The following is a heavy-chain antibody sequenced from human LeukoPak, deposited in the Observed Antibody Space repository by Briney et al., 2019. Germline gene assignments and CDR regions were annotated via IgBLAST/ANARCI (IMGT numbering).Heavy chain of an antibody. D-gene: IGHD3-10*01. CDR3: ARHFVYYYGSGTYYPCWFDP. J-gene: IGHJ5*02. V-gene: IGHV4-39*01. CDR2: ICYSGIT. Sequence: SETLSLTCTVSGGSISDSLYYWGWIRQSPGKGREWIGSICYSGITYYNPSLKSRVTISVDTSRNLFSLKLSSVTAADTTVYYCARHFVYYYGSGTYYPCWFDPWGQGTLVTVSS. CDR1: GGSISDSLYY.